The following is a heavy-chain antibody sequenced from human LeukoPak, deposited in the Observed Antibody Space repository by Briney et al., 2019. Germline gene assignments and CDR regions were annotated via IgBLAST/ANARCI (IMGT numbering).Heavy chain of an antibody. V-gene: IGHV3-48*01. CDR2: ISSSSNTI. CDR1: GFIFSSHG. Sequence: GGSLRLSCAASGFIFSSHGMNWVRQAPGKGLEWVSYISSSSNTIYYAESVKGRFTISRDNAKNSLYLQMNSLRAEDTAVYYCARGIYGDNYDYWGQGTLVTVSS. CDR3: ARGIYGDNYDY. J-gene: IGHJ4*02. D-gene: IGHD4-17*01.